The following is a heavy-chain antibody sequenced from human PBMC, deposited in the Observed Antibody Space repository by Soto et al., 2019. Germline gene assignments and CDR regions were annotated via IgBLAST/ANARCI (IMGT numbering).Heavy chain of an antibody. CDR1: GASFCTYY. CDR2: INHSGNT. Sequence: SQTLSLTCPVYGASFCTYYWIWLRQPPGKGLEWIGEINHSGNTNYNPSLMGRVTMSFDTSKNQFSLKLSSVTAADTAVYYCTGPYPYYFDSWGQGTLVTVSS. CDR3: TGPYPYYFDS. J-gene: IGHJ4*02. V-gene: IGHV4-34*01.